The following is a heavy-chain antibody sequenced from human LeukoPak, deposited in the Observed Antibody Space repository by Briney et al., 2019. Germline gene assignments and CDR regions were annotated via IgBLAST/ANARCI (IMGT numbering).Heavy chain of an antibody. CDR1: GFTFSYFA. CDR3: ASQGYCSGGSCSSNY. Sequence: PGGSLRLSCAASGFTFSYFAMSWVRQAPGKGLEWVSAISGSGGSTYYADSVKGRFTISRDNSKNTLYLQMNSLRAEDTAVYYCASQGYCSGGSCSSNYWGQGILVTVSS. V-gene: IGHV3-23*01. CDR2: ISGSGGST. D-gene: IGHD2-15*01. J-gene: IGHJ4*02.